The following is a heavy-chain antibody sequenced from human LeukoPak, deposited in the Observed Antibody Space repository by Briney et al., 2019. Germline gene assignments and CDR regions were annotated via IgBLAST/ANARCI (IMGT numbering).Heavy chain of an antibody. CDR2: ISTNGANT. CDR3: VKGLDYSSSQMDS. V-gene: IGHV3-64*05. Sequence: GGSLRLSCSASGFTFKSYAMHRVRQAPGKGLEYVSSISTNGANTYYADSVKGRFTISGDNSRNTVYVQMNSLTPEDTAVYYCVKGLDYSSSQMDSWGQGTLVTVSS. J-gene: IGHJ4*02. D-gene: IGHD6-6*01. CDR1: GFTFKSYA.